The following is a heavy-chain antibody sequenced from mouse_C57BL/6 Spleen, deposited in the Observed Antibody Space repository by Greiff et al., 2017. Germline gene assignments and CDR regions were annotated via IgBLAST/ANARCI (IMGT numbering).Heavy chain of an antibody. Sequence: EVKLMESGGGLVKPGGSLKLSCAASGFTFSSYAMSWVRQTPEKRLEWVATISDGGSYTYYPDNVKGRFTISRDNAKNNLYLQMSHLKSEDTAMYFCARAPSYYAMDLWGQGTSVTVSS. CDR3: ARAPSYYAMDL. J-gene: IGHJ4*01. CDR2: ISDGGSYT. V-gene: IGHV5-4*03. CDR1: GFTFSSYA.